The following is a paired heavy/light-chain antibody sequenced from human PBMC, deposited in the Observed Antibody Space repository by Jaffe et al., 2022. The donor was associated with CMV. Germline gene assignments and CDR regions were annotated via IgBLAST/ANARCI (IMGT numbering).Heavy chain of an antibody. Sequence: EVQLLESGGGLVQPGGSLRLSCAASGFTFSSYAMSWVRQAPGKGLEWVSAISGSGGSTYYADSVKGRFTISRDNSKNTLYLQMNSLRAEDTAVYYCAKDPHGTYSSGWYDNWFDPWGQGTLVTVSS. CDR1: GFTFSSYA. V-gene: IGHV3-23*01. CDR3: AKDPHGTYSSGWYDNWFDP. CDR2: ISGSGGST. J-gene: IGHJ5*02. D-gene: IGHD6-19*01.
Light chain of an antibody. CDR1: QSISSY. Sequence: DIQMTQSPSSLSASVGDRVTITCRASQSISSYLNWYQQKPGKAPKLLIYAASSLQSGVPSRFSGSGSGTDFTLTISSLQPEDFATYYCQQSYSTRTFGQGTKVEIK. CDR3: QQSYSTRT. V-gene: IGKV1-39*01. J-gene: IGKJ1*01. CDR2: AAS.